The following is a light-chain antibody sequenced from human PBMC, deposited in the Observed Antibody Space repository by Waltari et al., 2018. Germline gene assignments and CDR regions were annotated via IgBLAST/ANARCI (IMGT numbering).Light chain of an antibody. Sequence: SSELTQDPGVSVALGQTIRFTCQGDSLRTSYASWYQLKPGQAPVLVIYGKDKRPSGIPGRISGYSSETTSSLTITGAQAEDEADYCCSSRNGRANQVVFAGGTKVTVL. V-gene: IGLV3-19*01. CDR3: SSRNGRANQVV. CDR2: GKD. CDR1: SLRTSY. J-gene: IGLJ3*02.